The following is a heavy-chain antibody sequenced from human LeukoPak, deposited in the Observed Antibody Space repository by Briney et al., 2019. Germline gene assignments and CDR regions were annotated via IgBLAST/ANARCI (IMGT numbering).Heavy chain of an antibody. CDR2: INHSGST. J-gene: IGHJ4*02. D-gene: IGHD4/OR15-4a*01. V-gene: IGHV4-34*01. Sequence: SETLSLTCAVCGGSFSGYYRSWIRQPPGKGLEWIGEINHSGSTNYNPSLKSRVTISVDTSKNQFSLKLSSVTAADTAVYYCARLGLWSSDLDYWGQGTLVTVSS. CDR1: GGSFSGYY. CDR3: ARLGLWSSDLDY.